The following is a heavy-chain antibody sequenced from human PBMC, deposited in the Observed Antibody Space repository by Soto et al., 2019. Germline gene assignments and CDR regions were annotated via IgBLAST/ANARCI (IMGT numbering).Heavy chain of an antibody. V-gene: IGHV4-31*03. CDR1: GGSISSGGYY. J-gene: IGHJ4*02. D-gene: IGHD2-21*01. CDR2: IYNSGST. CDR3: VRHGGAAFHY. Sequence: PSETLSLTCTVSGGSISSGGYYWSWIRQHPGKGLEWIGYIYNSGSTYYNLSLKSRVTISVDTSKNQFSLKLSSVTAADTAVYYCVRHGGAAFHYWGQGIPVTVSS.